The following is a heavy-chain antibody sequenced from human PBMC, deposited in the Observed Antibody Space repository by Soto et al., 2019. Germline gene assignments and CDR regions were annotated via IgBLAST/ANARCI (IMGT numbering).Heavy chain of an antibody. D-gene: IGHD3-10*01. CDR1: GGSVNGGSYY. CDR2: IYNNGGT. V-gene: IGHV4-61*03. J-gene: IGHJ4*02. CDR3: ARGRGYYGSGTKSFIVDS. Sequence: QVHLQESGPGLVKPSETLSLTCIVSGGSVNGGSYYWSWVRQTPGNHLQWIGLIYNNGGTFFSPSLEGRLSMSMDRARNHFSLRLKSVTAADSANYFCARGRGYYGSGTKSFIVDSWGQG.